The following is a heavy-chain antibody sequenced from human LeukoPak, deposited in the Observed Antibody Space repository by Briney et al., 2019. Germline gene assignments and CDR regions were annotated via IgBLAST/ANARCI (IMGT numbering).Heavy chain of an antibody. J-gene: IGHJ4*02. CDR1: GFTFSSYA. CDR3: ARRYSSSWYYFDY. Sequence: GGSLRLSCAASGFTFSSYAMSWVRQAPGKGLEWVSAISGSGGSTYYADSVKGRFTISRDNSKNTLYPQMNSLRAEDTAVYYCARRYSSSWYYFDYWGQGTLVTVSS. D-gene: IGHD6-13*01. V-gene: IGHV3-23*01. CDR2: ISGSGGST.